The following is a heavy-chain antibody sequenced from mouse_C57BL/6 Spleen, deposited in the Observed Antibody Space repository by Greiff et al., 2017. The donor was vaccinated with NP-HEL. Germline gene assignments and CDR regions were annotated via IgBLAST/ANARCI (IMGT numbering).Heavy chain of an antibody. Sequence: QVHVKQSGPELVKPGASVKISCKASGYAFSSSWMNWVKQRPGKGLEWIGRIYPGDGDTNYNGKFKGKATLTADKSSSTAYMQLSSLTSEDSAVYFCARGGLLPFFDYWGQGTTLTVSS. J-gene: IGHJ2*01. V-gene: IGHV1-82*01. CDR2: IYPGDGDT. D-gene: IGHD2-10*01. CDR3: ARGGLLPFFDY. CDR1: GYAFSSSW.